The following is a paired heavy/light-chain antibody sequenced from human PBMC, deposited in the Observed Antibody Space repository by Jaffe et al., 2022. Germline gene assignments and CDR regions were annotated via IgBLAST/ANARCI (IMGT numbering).Light chain of an antibody. V-gene: IGLV4-69*01. Sequence: QLVVTQSPSASASLGASVKLTCTLSSGHSNYAIAWHQQQPEKGPRYLMKLNSDGSHIKGDGIPDRFSGSSSGAERYLTISSLQSEDEADYYCQTWGTDIRWVFGGGTKLTVL. J-gene: IGLJ3*02. CDR2: LNSDGSH. CDR1: SGHSNYA. CDR3: QTWGTDIRWV.
Heavy chain of an antibody. V-gene: IGHV3-30*18. CDR1: GFTFSSYG. Sequence: QVQLVESGGGVVQPGRSLRLSCAASGFTFSSYGMHWVRQAPGKGLEWVAAISFDGRDKYYSDSVKGRFTISRDNSKNTLNLQINSLRDEDTAVYFCAKDLSYDCSGCSCYSGKWYFDLWGRGALVTVSS. CDR3: AKDLSYDCSGCSCYSGKWYFDL. D-gene: IGHD2-15*01. CDR2: ISFDGRDK. J-gene: IGHJ2*01.